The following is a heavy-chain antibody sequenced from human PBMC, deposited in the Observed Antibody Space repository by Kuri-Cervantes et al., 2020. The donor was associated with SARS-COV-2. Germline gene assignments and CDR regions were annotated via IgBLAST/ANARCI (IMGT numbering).Heavy chain of an antibody. Sequence: ASVKVSCKASGYTFTGYDINWVRQAPGQGLEWVGWMNPKIDISGSVKKFQGRVTMTRDTSTNTAYMELTSLGSQDTAVYYCARKTRGTFHLAYWGPGTPVTVSS. J-gene: IGHJ4*02. CDR2: MNPKIDIS. CDR1: GYTFTGYD. V-gene: IGHV1-8*01. CDR3: ARKTRGTFHLAY. D-gene: IGHD1-26*01.